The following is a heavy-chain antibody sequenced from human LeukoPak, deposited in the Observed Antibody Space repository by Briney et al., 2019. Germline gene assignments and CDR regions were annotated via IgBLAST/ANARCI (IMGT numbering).Heavy chain of an antibody. CDR2: ISSSSSYI. J-gene: IGHJ5*02. V-gene: IGHV3-21*01. Sequence: ETLSLTCAVYGGSFSGYYWSWIRQPPGKGLEWVSSISSSSSYIYYADSVKGRFAISRDNAKKSLYLQMNSLRADDTAVYYCCGSEGYGSPDNWFDPWGQGTLVTVSS. CDR1: GGSFSGYY. CDR3: CGSEGYGSPDNWFDP. D-gene: IGHD6-13*01.